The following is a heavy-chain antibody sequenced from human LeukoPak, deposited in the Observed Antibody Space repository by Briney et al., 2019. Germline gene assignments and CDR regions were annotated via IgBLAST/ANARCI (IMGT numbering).Heavy chain of an antibody. J-gene: IGHJ4*02. CDR2: IYADGSS. CDR1: GGSVGSDNSY. V-gene: IGHV4-61*02. D-gene: IGHD3-10*01. Sequence: PSQTLSLSCTVSGGSVGSDNSYWNWIRQPAGKGLEWIGRIYADGSSTYNPSLKSRVTILVDTSKNQFSLRLSSMTAADTAVYYCARGYYYRTWGLATVVTVSS. CDR3: ARGYYYRT.